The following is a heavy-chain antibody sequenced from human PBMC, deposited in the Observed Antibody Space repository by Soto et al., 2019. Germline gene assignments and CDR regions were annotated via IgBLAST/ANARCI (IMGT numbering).Heavy chain of an antibody. D-gene: IGHD2-2*01. CDR3: ARLLPSNIVVVPAVYYYYYMDV. Sequence: SETLSLTCAVYGGSFSGYYWSWIRQPPGKGLEWIGEINHSGSTNYNPSLKSRVTISVDTSKNQFSLKLSSVTAADTAAYYCARLLPSNIVVVPAVYYYYYMDVWGKGTTVTVSS. V-gene: IGHV4-34*01. CDR1: GGSFSGYY. J-gene: IGHJ6*03. CDR2: INHSGST.